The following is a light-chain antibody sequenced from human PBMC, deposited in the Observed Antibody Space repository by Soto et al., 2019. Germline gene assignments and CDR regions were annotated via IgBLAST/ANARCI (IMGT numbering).Light chain of an antibody. CDR1: QSISDS. CDR3: QQYNNWPRAT. Sequence: EIVMTQSPATLSLSPGERATLSCRASQSISDSVAWYQQKPGQAPRLLIFRASTRATGFPARFSGSGSGTEFNLTISSLQSEVFSIYYCQQYNNWPRATSVGGTK. V-gene: IGKV3-15*01. CDR2: RAS. J-gene: IGKJ4*01.